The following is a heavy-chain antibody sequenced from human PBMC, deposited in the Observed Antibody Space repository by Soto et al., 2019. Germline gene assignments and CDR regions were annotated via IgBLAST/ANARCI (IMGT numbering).Heavy chain of an antibody. CDR1: GFTFSSYG. CDR3: ARDGPYYDYVWGSYLAFDI. D-gene: IGHD3-16*02. CDR2: IWYDGSNK. Sequence: PGGSLRLSCAASGFTFSSYGMHWVRQAPGKGLEWVAVIWYDGSNKYYADSVKGRFTISRDNSKNTLYLQMNSLRAEDTAVYYCARDGPYYDYVWGSYLAFDIWGQGTMVTVSS. J-gene: IGHJ3*02. V-gene: IGHV3-33*08.